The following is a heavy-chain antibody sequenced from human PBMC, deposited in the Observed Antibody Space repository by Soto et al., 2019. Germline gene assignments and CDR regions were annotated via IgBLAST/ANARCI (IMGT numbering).Heavy chain of an antibody. CDR3: AKDTGPN. CDR2: ISWNSNTI. CDR1: GFTFDNYA. V-gene: IGHV3-9*01. Sequence: GGSLRLSCAASGFTFDNYAMHWVRQAPGKGLEWVSGISWNSNTIAYADSVKGRFTISRDNAKDSLYLQMNSLRAEDTAFYYCAKDTGPNWGQGTLVTVSS. J-gene: IGHJ4*02.